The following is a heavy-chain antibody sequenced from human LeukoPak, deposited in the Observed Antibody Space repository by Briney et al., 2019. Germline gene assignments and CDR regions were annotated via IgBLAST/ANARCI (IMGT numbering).Heavy chain of an antibody. Sequence: GGSLRLSCAASGFTFSSYAMHQVRQAPGKGLEWVAVISYDGSNKYYADSVKGRFTISRDNSKNTLYLQMNSLRAEDTAVYYCATSNFDYWGQGTLSPSPQ. CDR2: ISYDGSNK. CDR1: GFTFSSYA. J-gene: IGHJ4*02. V-gene: IGHV3-30*04. CDR3: ATSNFDY.